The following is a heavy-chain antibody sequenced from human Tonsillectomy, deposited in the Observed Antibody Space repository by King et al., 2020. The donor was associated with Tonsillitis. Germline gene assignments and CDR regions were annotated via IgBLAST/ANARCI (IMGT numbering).Heavy chain of an antibody. V-gene: IGHV3-15*01. CDR1: GFTFSSAW. CDR3: TTDPNYYDSSGYWGRRFDY. D-gene: IGHD3-22*01. Sequence: VQLVESGGGLVKPGGSLRLSCAASGFTFSSAWMNWVRQAPGKGLEWVGRIKRKTDGGTTDYAAPVKGRFTISGDDSKNTLYLQMNSLKTEDTAVYYCTTDPNYYDSSGYWGRRFDYWGQGTLVTVSS. CDR2: IKRKTDGGTT. J-gene: IGHJ4*02.